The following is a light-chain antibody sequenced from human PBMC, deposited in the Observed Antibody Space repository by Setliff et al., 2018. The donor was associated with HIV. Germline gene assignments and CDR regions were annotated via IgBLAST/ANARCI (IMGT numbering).Light chain of an antibody. Sequence: QSALAQPASVSGSPGQSITISCTGTNNDIGLYNFVSWYQQHPGKVPQLIIFDVTIRPSGVSIRFSGPKSGNTASLTISGLRTEDEGDYFCSSFTGNRKFVFGTGTKVTVL. J-gene: IGLJ1*01. CDR3: SSFTGNRKFV. CDR2: DVT. V-gene: IGLV2-14*03. CDR1: NNDIGLYNF.